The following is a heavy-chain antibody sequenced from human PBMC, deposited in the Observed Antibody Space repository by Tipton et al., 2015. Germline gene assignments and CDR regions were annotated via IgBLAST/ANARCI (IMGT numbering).Heavy chain of an antibody. Sequence: GSLRLSCVASGFTFSRYAMTWVRQAPGKGLQWVSDISGSGGNTYYSDFVKGRFTISRDNSKNTMYLQMNSLRVEDTAIYYCAKERFGELLPSLFCFDYWGQGTLLTVSS. D-gene: IGHD3-10*01. CDR2: ISGSGGNT. J-gene: IGHJ4*02. CDR3: AKERFGELLPSLFCFDY. CDR1: GFTFSRYA. V-gene: IGHV3-23*01.